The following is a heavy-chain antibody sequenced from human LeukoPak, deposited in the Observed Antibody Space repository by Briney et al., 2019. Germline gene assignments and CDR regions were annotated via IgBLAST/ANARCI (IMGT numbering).Heavy chain of an antibody. Sequence: GESLRLSCTASGFTFSSSWMSCVRQAPGNGLEWVANIKQDGSDKYYVDSVKGRFTISRDNAKNSLYLQMDSLRAEDTAVYYCARGPLSRPFDYWGQGTLVTVSS. CDR1: GFTFSSSW. CDR3: ARGPLSRPFDY. J-gene: IGHJ4*02. CDR2: IKQDGSDK. D-gene: IGHD2-15*01. V-gene: IGHV3-7*03.